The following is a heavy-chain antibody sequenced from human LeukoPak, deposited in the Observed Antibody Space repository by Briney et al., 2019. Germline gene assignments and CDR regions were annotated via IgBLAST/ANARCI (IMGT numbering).Heavy chain of an antibody. CDR3: ARGSSPNYPLDY. D-gene: IGHD2-2*01. CDR1: GGPISRYY. Sequence: SDTVSLMCSVWGGPISRYYWRGMRQPPGRGGEWIGSLYYSGSTNFTPPLPSGATIPVATSKKQSPLKLSSVTAAHTAVYYCARGSSPNYPLDYWGQGTLVTVSS. J-gene: IGHJ4*02. CDR2: LYYSGST. V-gene: IGHV4-59*07.